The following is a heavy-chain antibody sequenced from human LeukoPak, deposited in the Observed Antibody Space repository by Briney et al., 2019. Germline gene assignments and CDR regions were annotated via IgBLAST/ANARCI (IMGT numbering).Heavy chain of an antibody. CDR2: INPNSGGT. D-gene: IGHD1-7*01. V-gene: IGHV1-2*06. Sequence: ASVKVSCKASGYTFTRYYMHWVRHAPGQGLEWMGRINPNSGGTNYAQKFQGRVTMTRDTSISTAYMELSRLRSDDTAVYYCARGRSGGPKLTATTGLDYWGQGALVTVSS. CDR3: ARGRSGGPKLTATTGLDY. J-gene: IGHJ4*02. CDR1: GYTFTRYY.